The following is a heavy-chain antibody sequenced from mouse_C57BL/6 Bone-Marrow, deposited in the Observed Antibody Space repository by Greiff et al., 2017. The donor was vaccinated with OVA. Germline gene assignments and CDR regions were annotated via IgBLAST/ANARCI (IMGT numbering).Heavy chain of an antibody. Sequence: VQLQQSGPELVKPGASVKISCKASGYAFSSYWMNWVKQRPGKGLEWIGRIYPGDGDTNYNGKFKGKATLTADKSSSTAYMQLSSLTSEDSAVYFCARSVGKLPYAMDYWGQGTSVTVSS. J-gene: IGHJ4*01. CDR2: IYPGDGDT. CDR3: ARSVGKLPYAMDY. CDR1: GYAFSSYW. V-gene: IGHV1-82*01. D-gene: IGHD5-5*01.